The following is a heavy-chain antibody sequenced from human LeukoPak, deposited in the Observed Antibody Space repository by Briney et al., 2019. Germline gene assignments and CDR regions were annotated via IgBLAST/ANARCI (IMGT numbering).Heavy chain of an antibody. Sequence: GESLRLSCAASGFTFSSYSMNWVRQAPGKGLEWVSSISSSSSYIYYADSVKGRFTISRDNAKNSLYLQMNSLRAEDTAVYYCARDCSGGSCFFDYWGQGTLVTVSS. J-gene: IGHJ4*02. V-gene: IGHV3-21*01. CDR2: ISSSSSYI. CDR1: GFTFSSYS. D-gene: IGHD2-15*01. CDR3: ARDCSGGSCFFDY.